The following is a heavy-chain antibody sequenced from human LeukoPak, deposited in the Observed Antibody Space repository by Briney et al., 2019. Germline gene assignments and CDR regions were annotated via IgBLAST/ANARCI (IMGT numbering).Heavy chain of an antibody. CDR1: GGSISSSNW. V-gene: IGHV4-4*02. CDR3: ARGRGAFPVRQHAFDI. J-gene: IGHJ3*02. Sequence: SETLSLTCAVSGGSISSSNWWSWVRQPPGKGLEWIGEIYHSGSTNYNPSLKSRVTISVDTSKNQFSLKLSSVTAADTAVYYCARGRGAFPVRQHAFDIWGQGTMVTVSS. D-gene: IGHD3-16*01. CDR2: IYHSGST.